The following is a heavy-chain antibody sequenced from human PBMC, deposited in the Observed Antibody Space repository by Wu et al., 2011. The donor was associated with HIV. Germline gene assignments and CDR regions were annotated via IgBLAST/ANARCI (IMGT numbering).Heavy chain of an antibody. D-gene: IGHD3-10*01. CDR3: ALRTRAGSGSDY. J-gene: IGHJ4*02. CDR2: IDPNRGGT. Sequence: QVQLVQSGAELKKPGASVKVSCKASGYTFTGYYMHWVRQAPGQGLEWMGWIDPNRGGTNYAQKFQGRVTITADKSTSTAHMELSSLRSEDTAVYYCALRTRAGSGSDYWGQGTLVTVSS. CDR1: GYTFTGYY. V-gene: IGHV1-2*02.